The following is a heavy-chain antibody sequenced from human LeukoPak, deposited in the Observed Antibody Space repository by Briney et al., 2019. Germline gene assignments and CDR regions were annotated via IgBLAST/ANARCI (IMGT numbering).Heavy chain of an antibody. D-gene: IGHD2-8*02. CDR1: GLTFSRYW. Sequence: GGSLRLSCAASGLTFSRYWMTWFRQAPGRGLEWVANIKQDGSEKYYVDSVKGRFTISRDNADRSLYLQMTSLRVEDTAVYFCASRYCTGVNCFAASYMCMDVWGKGTTVTVSS. V-gene: IGHV3-7*01. J-gene: IGHJ6*03. CDR3: ASRYCTGVNCFAASYMCMDV. CDR2: IKQDGSEK.